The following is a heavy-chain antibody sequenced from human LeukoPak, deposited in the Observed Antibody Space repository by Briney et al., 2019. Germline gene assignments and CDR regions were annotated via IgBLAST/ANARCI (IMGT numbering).Heavy chain of an antibody. D-gene: IGHD3-9*01. Sequence: PSQTLSLTCTVSGGSISSVDYYWGWIRQYPGKGLEWIGYINYRGSAYYNPSLKSRVTISVDTSKNQFSLKLSSVTAADTAVYYCARGTQKSRVRYFAPQWGQGTLVTVSS. CDR2: INYRGSA. CDR3: ARGTQKSRVRYFAPQ. CDR1: GGSISSVDYY. J-gene: IGHJ4*02. V-gene: IGHV4-31*03.